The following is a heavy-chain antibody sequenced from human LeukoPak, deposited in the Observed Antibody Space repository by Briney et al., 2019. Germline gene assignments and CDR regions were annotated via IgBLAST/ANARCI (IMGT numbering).Heavy chain of an antibody. CDR2: IYHSGST. D-gene: IGHD3-3*01. CDR1: SYSISSGYY. CDR3: ARLDYDFWSGYYGFDY. J-gene: IGHJ4*02. Sequence: SETLSLTCGVSSYSISSGYYWGWIRQPPGKGLEWIGSIYHSGSTYYNPSLKSRVTISVDTSKNQFSLKLSSVTAADTAVYYCARLDYDFWSGYYGFDYWGQGTLVTVSS. V-gene: IGHV4-38-2*01.